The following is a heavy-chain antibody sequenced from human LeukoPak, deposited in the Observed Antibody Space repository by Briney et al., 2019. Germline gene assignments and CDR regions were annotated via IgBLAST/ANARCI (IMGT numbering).Heavy chain of an antibody. CDR1: GFTFGDYA. D-gene: IGHD3-22*01. Sequence: GGSLRLSCTAPGFTFGDYAMSWVRQAPGKGLEWVGFIRSKAYGGTTEYAASVKGRFTISRDDSKSIAYLQMNSLKTEDTAVYYCTREWLTMIVGYPGWFDPWGQGTLVTVSS. V-gene: IGHV3-49*04. CDR3: TREWLTMIVGYPGWFDP. J-gene: IGHJ5*02. CDR2: IRSKAYGGTT.